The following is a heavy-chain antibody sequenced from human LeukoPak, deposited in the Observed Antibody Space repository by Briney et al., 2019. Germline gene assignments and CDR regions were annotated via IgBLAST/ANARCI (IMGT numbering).Heavy chain of an antibody. Sequence: GESLQISCKGSEYSFTSYWIGWVRQMPGKGLEWMGIIYPGDSDTRYSPSFQGQVTFSADKSISTAYLQWSSLKASDTAMYYCASLAGYSSSWYPNYFDYWGQGTLVTVSS. CDR3: ASLAGYSSSWYPNYFDY. V-gene: IGHV5-51*01. CDR2: IYPGDSDT. CDR1: EYSFTSYW. D-gene: IGHD6-13*01. J-gene: IGHJ4*02.